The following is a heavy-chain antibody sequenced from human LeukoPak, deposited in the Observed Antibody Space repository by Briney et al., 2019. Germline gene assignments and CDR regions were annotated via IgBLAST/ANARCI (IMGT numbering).Heavy chain of an antibody. J-gene: IGHJ4*02. Sequence: HPGGSLRLSCAASGVIFRSYDASWVRQSPGKGLEWLSSIRGSGGTTYYADSVKGRFTISRDNSKNTLYLQVNSLRAEDTAVYYCARDLDYGGRGLVSWGQGTLVIVSS. CDR2: IRGSGGTT. D-gene: IGHD4-23*01. CDR3: ARDLDYGGRGLVS. CDR1: GVIFRSYD. V-gene: IGHV3-23*01.